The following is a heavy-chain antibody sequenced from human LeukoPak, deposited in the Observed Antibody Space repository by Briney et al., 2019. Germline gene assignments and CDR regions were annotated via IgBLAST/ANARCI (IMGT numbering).Heavy chain of an antibody. CDR1: GFSISSGHY. D-gene: IGHD5-18*01. V-gene: IGHV4-38-2*02. J-gene: IGHJ4*02. CDR3: ARIFIRNGYSSYFDC. Sequence: SETLSLTCTFSGFSISSGHYWGWVRQPPGAGLEWIGSVYQSGTTHYNPSLKSRVTPSVDMSKNQFSLRLRPVTAADTAVYYCARIFIRNGYSSYFDCWGQGTLVTVSS. CDR2: VYQSGTT.